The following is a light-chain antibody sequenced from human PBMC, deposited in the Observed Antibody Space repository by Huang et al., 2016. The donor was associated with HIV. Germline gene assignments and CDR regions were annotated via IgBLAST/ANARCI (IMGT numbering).Light chain of an antibody. CDR3: QQYNNWPGT. Sequence: EIVMTQSPATLSVSTGERATLSCWASQSFSNNLAWYQQKPGQAPRLLIYGASTRAPGIPARFSGSGSGTEFTLTISSLQSEDFAVYYCQQYNNWPGTFGQGTKVEIK. J-gene: IGKJ1*01. CDR2: GAS. V-gene: IGKV3-15*01. CDR1: QSFSNN.